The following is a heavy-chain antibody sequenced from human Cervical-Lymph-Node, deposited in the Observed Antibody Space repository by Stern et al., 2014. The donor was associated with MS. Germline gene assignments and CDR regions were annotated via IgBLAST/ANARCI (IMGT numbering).Heavy chain of an antibody. CDR2: ISPIFRTA. CDR3: ARVPCSSTSCSRSYYYGMDV. V-gene: IGHV1-69*01. D-gene: IGHD2-2*01. CDR1: GGTFSSYA. Sequence: VQLVESGAEVKKPGSSVKVSCKASGGTFSSYAISWVRQAPGQGLEWMGGISPIFRTANCAQEFQGRVTITADESTSTAYMELSSLRSEDTAVYYCARVPCSSTSCSRSYYYGMDVWGQGTTVTVSS. J-gene: IGHJ6*02.